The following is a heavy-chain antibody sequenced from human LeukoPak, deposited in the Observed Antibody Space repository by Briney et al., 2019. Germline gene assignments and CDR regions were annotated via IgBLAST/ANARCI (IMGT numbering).Heavy chain of an antibody. D-gene: IGHD4-17*01. V-gene: IGHV4-39*06. J-gene: IGHJ6*03. CDR2: VYYSGST. CDR3: ARDIYARVTRGYYYYYMDV. Sequence: PSETLSLTCTVSGGSISSSSYYWGWIRQPPAKGLEWIGSVYYSGSTYYNPSLKIRVTISVDPSKNQFPLKLSSVTAPDTAVYYCARDIYARVTRGYYYYYMDVWGKGPTVTISS. CDR1: GGSISSSSYY.